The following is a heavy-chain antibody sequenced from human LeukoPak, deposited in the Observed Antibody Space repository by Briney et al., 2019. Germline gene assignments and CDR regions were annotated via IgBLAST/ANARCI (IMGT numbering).Heavy chain of an antibody. CDR2: IIPILGIA. V-gene: IGHV1-69*04. D-gene: IGHD6-13*01. CDR3: ARMLAGGASGSWEGRYFDY. J-gene: IGHJ4*02. CDR1: GGTFSSYA. Sequence: GASVKVSCKASGGTFSSYAISWVRQAPGQGLEWMGRIIPILGIANYAQKFQGRVTITADKSTSTAYMELSSLRSEDTAVYYCARMLAGGASGSWEGRYFDYWGQGTLVTVSS.